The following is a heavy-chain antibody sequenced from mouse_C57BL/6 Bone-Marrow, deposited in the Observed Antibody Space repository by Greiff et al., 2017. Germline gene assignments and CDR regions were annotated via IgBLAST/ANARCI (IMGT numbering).Heavy chain of an antibody. CDR2: IYPGNSVT. CDR3: TSLMAFFDY. J-gene: IGHJ2*01. V-gene: IGHV1-5*01. Sequence: VQLKESGTVLVRPGASVTLSCKTSGYTFTSYWMHWVKQRPGQGLEWIGAIYPGNSVTSYNQKFKGKAKLTAVTSACTAYMELSSLTNEDSAVYYYTSLMAFFDYWGQGTTLTVSS. D-gene: IGHD1-3*01. CDR1: GYTFTSYW.